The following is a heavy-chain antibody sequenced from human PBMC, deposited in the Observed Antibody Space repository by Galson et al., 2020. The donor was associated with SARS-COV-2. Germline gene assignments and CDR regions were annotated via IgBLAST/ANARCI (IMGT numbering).Heavy chain of an antibody. CDR3: ATPDFSTGYYLF. J-gene: IGHJ4*02. Sequence: SETLSLTCSVSGGSIGGSSYSWGWIRQPPGKGLAWIGNIYHGGSTYYNSSLRSRVTISVDTSKTQFTLKLTSVAAADTAVYYCATPDFSTGYYLFWGQGIVVTVSS. V-gene: IGHV4-39*01. D-gene: IGHD3-3*01. CDR2: IYHGGST. CDR1: GGSIGGSSYS.